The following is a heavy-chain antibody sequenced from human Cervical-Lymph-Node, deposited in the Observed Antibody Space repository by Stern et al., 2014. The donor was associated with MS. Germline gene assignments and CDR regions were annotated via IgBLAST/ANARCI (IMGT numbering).Heavy chain of an antibody. CDR1: RGSISSPDYC. D-gene: IGHD1-26*01. CDR3: ARQKFGATYPNY. V-gene: IGHV4-39*01. J-gene: IGHJ4*02. CDR2: ICHSGTT. Sequence: QLQLQESGPGLVKPSETLSLTCTVSRGSISSPDYCWGWIRQPPGKGLEWIGNICHSGTTYYSPSLKSRVTISVDASKNHLSLKVSSVTAADTAVYYCARQKFGATYPNYWGQGTLVTVSS.